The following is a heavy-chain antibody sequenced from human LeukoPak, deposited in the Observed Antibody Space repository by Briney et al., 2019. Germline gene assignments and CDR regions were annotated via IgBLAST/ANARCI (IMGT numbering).Heavy chain of an antibody. CDR1: GFTFSSYW. V-gene: IGHV3-7*01. CDR2: IKQDGSEK. J-gene: IGHJ4*02. Sequence: TGGSLRLSCAASGFTFSSYWMSWVRQAPGKGLEWVANIKQDGSEKYYVDSVKGRFTISRDNAKNSLYLQMNSLRAEDTAVYYCARDGVFRSSAPDYWGQGTLVTVSS. CDR3: ARDGVFRSSAPDY. D-gene: IGHD6-6*01.